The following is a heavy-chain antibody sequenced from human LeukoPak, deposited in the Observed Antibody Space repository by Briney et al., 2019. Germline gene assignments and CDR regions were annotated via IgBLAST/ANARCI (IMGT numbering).Heavy chain of an antibody. Sequence: PGGSLRLSCAASGFTFSSYSMNWVRQAPGKGLEWVSSISSSSSYIYYADSVKGRFTISRDNAKNTLYLQMNSLRAEDTAVYYCAKAANSSSWYRYSYYYGMDVWGQGTLVTVSS. V-gene: IGHV3-21*04. CDR2: ISSSSSYI. CDR3: AKAANSSSWYRYSYYYGMDV. D-gene: IGHD6-13*01. CDR1: GFTFSSYS. J-gene: IGHJ6*02.